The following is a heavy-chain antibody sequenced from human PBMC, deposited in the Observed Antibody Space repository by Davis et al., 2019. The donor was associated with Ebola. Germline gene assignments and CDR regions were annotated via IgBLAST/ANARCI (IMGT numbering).Heavy chain of an antibody. V-gene: IGHV3-21*01. D-gene: IGHD3-10*01. CDR2: ISSSGSYI. CDR3: ARDPYYYGSGSFDY. J-gene: IGHJ4*02. Sequence: GESLKISCAASGFTFSSYSMNWVRQAPGKGLEWVSSISSSGSYIYYADSVKGRFTISRDNAKNSLYLQMNSLRAEDTAVYYCARDPYYYGSGSFDYWGQGTLVTVSS. CDR1: GFTFSSYS.